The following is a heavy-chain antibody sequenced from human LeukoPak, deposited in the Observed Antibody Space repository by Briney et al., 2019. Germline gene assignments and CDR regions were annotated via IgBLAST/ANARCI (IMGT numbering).Heavy chain of an antibody. J-gene: IGHJ4*02. CDR2: IYSGGST. D-gene: IGHD3-9*01. V-gene: IGHV3-66*01. CDR3: ARDGNYDILTGYSEGEDH. CDR1: GFTVSSNY. Sequence: PGGSLRLSCAASGFTVSSNYMSWVRQAPGKGLEWVSVIYSGGSTYYADSVKGRFTISRDNSKNTVYLQMNRLRAEDTAVYYCARDGNYDILTGYSEGEDHWGQGTLVTVSS.